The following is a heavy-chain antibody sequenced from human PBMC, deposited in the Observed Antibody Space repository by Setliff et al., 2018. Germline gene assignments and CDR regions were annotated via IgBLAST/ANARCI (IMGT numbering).Heavy chain of an antibody. Sequence: ASVKVSCKASGYTLTEYSIHWVRQAPGQGLEWMGWINPNTGGSNYAQKFQGRVTMTTDTSISTAYMEMSRLTSDDTAVYYCAKVNYYDKSAYLPFDYWGQGTQVTVSS. CDR2: INPNTGGS. CDR3: AKVNYYDKSAYLPFDY. V-gene: IGHV1-2*02. CDR1: GYTLTEYS. D-gene: IGHD3-22*01. J-gene: IGHJ4*02.